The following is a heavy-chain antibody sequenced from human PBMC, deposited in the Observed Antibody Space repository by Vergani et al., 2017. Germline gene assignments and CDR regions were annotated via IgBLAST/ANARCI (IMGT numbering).Heavy chain of an antibody. V-gene: IGHV5-51*01. CDR3: ARHTTYTDS. Sequence: EVQLVQSGAEVKTPGESMKISCKGSGYSFTSYWIGWVRQMPGKGLEWVGIIYPGDPDTRYSPSFQGQVTISTDKSISTAFLQWDSLKASDTALSYCARHTTYTDSWGQGTLVTVSS. CDR1: GYSFTSYW. D-gene: IGHD1-1*01. J-gene: IGHJ4*02. CDR2: IYPGDPDT.